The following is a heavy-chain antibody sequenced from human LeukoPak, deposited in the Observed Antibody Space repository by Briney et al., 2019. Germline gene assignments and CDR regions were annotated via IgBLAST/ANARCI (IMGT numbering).Heavy chain of an antibody. V-gene: IGHV4-61*08. Sequence: SETLSLTCTVSGGPISSGGYYWSWIRQPPGKGLEWIGYIYYSGSTNYNPSLKSRVTTSVDTSKNQFSLKLSSVTAADTAVYYCARDTGTVVDYWGQGTLVTVSS. CDR3: ARDTGTVVDY. CDR2: IYYSGST. CDR1: GGPISSGGYY. J-gene: IGHJ4*02. D-gene: IGHD4-23*01.